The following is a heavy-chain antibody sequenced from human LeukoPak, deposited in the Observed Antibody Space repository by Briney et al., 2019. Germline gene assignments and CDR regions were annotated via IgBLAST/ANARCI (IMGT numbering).Heavy chain of an antibody. V-gene: IGHV1-2*06. CDR1: GYTFTGYY. Sequence: ASVKVSCKASGYTFTGYYMHWVRQAPGQGLEWMGRINPNSGGTNYAQKFQGRVTMTRDTSISTAYMQLSRLRSDDTAVYYRARMAIVVVPAAMNANYWGQGTLVTVSS. CDR3: ARMAIVVVPAAMNANY. J-gene: IGHJ4*02. D-gene: IGHD2-2*01. CDR2: INPNSGGT.